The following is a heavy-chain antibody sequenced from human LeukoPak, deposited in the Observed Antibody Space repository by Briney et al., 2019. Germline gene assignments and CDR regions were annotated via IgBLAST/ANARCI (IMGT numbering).Heavy chain of an antibody. CDR1: GGTFSSYA. J-gene: IGHJ4*02. Sequence: GASVKVSCKASGGTFSSYAISWVRQAPGQGLEWMGGIIPIFGTANYAQKFQGRVTITADESTSTAYMELSTLRSEDTAVYYCARVPKGIAAAGSDMYYFDYWGQGTLVTVSS. V-gene: IGHV1-69*13. CDR2: IIPIFGTA. CDR3: ARVPKGIAAAGSDMYYFDY. D-gene: IGHD6-13*01.